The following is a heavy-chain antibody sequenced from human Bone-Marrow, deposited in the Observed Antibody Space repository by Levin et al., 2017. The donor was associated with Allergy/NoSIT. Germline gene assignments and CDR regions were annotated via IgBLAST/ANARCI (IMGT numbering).Heavy chain of an antibody. D-gene: IGHD1-26*01. Sequence: GESLKISCKVSGYTLTELSMHWVRQAPGKGLEWMGGFDPEDGETIYAQKFQGRVTMTEDTSTDTAYMELSSLRSEDTAVYYCATESARELLPNYYGMDVWGQGTTVTVSS. V-gene: IGHV1-24*01. CDR2: FDPEDGET. CDR1: GYTLTELS. J-gene: IGHJ6*02. CDR3: ATESARELLPNYYGMDV.